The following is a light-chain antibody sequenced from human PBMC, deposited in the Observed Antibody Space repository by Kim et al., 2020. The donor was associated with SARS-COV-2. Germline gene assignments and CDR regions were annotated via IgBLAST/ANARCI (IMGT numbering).Light chain of an antibody. CDR1: QSVGDK. CDR2: DAS. Sequence: SMSPGERVTLSCRASQSVGDKLEWYQQKPGQAPRLLIYDASVRATGIPARFSGTGSGTEFTLTISSLQTEDFAVYYCLQNRFWPFTFGQGTKLEI. CDR3: LQNRFWPFT. J-gene: IGKJ2*01. V-gene: IGKV3-15*01.